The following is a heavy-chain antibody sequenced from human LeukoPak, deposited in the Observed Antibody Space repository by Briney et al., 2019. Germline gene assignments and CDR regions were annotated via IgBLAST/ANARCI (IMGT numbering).Heavy chain of an antibody. CDR2: IIPIFGTA. J-gene: IGHJ3*02. CDR3: ARDQGSSGYYSDDDDAFDI. CDR1: GGTFSIYA. V-gene: IGHV1-69*13. Sequence: GASVKLSCKASGGTFSIYAISWVRQAPGQGLEWIGGIIPIFGTANYAQKFQGRVTITADESTGTAYMELSSLRSEDTAVYYCARDQGSSGYYSDDDDAFDIWGQGTMVTVSS. D-gene: IGHD3-22*01.